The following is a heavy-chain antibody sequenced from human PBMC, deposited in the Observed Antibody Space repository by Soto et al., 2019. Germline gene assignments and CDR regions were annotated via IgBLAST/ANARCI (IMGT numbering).Heavy chain of an antibody. Sequence: SCAASGFTFSTYAMAWVRQAPGKGLEWVSGVSASGLNTDYADPVKGRFYIFRDNSKNTLYLHMNSLIAEDTVVYYCVRDMQLWRLDSWGQGTLVTVS. V-gene: IGHV3-23*01. CDR1: GFTFSTYA. J-gene: IGHJ4*02. CDR2: VSASGLNT. CDR3: VRDMQLWRLDS. D-gene: IGHD2-15*01.